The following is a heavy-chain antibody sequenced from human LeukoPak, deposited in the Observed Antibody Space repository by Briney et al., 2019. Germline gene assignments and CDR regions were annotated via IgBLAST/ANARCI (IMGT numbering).Heavy chain of an antibody. CDR2: IHSSGST. CDR1: GGSISGSISGTY. V-gene: IGHV4-4*07. Sequence: SETLSLTCTVSGGSISGSISGTYWSWVRQPAGKGLEWIGRIHSSGSTKYNPSLKSRVTMSVDTSKNQLFLRLTSVTAADTALYYCARGSQNYYNPFDNWGQGALVTVSS. J-gene: IGHJ4*02. CDR3: ARGSQNYYNPFDN. D-gene: IGHD3-10*01.